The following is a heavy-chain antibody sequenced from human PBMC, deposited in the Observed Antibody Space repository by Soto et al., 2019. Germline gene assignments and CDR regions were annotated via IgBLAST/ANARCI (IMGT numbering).Heavy chain of an antibody. CDR2: IYWDEDR. J-gene: IGHJ4*02. CDR1: GFSLTTRGMG. CDR3: AHNDYHGSGRQTYYFDF. V-gene: IGHV2-5*02. D-gene: IGHD3-10*01. Sequence: QITLKESGPTLVKPTQTLTLTCTFSGFSLTTRGMGVGWLRQAPGKALEWLAFIYWDEDRRYRPSLRSRLTITQDTSKNQVVLTFTNMDPVDTATYYCAHNDYHGSGRQTYYFDFWGQGTLVTVSS.